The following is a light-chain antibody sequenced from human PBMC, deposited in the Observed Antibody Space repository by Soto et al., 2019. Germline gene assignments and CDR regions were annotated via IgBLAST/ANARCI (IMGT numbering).Light chain of an antibody. V-gene: IGKV1-27*01. CDR2: GAA. CDR3: QKYKNVPWT. Sequence: DIQMTQSPSSLSASVGDRVTITCRASQGISNCLAWDQQKPGKVPKLLLYGAATLQSGDPSRFSGSGSGTDFTLTISSLQPEYVATYDRQKYKNVPWTFGQGNKGEIK. J-gene: IGKJ1*01. CDR1: QGISNC.